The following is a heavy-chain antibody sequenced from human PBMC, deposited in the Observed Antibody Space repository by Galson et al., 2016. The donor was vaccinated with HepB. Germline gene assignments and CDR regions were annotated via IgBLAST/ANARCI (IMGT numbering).Heavy chain of an antibody. J-gene: IGHJ6*02. Sequence: SVKVSCKASGYTFTSYAMHWVRQAPGERLEWMGRINGGNGNTSYSQKFQGRITITRDTSASTAYMDLNSLRSEDTAVYYCARDLLSSISAHAGGVWGQGTTVTVSS. CDR2: INGGNGNT. V-gene: IGHV1-3*01. D-gene: IGHD6-6*01. CDR1: GYTFTSYA. CDR3: ARDLLSSISAHAGGV.